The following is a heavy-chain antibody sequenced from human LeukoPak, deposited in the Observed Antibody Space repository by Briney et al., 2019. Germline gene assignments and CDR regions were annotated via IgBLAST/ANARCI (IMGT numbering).Heavy chain of an antibody. CDR2: INQDGSEK. CDR3: AKLAHVWGLLGSSTKGFDY. Sequence: GGSLRLSCAASGFTFSSYWMNWVRQAPGKGLEWVANINQDGSEKYYVDSVKGRFTISRDNAKNSLYLQMNSLRVDDTAVYYCAKLAHVWGLLGSSTKGFDYWGQGTLVTVSS. J-gene: IGHJ4*02. CDR1: GFTFSSYW. V-gene: IGHV3-7*01. D-gene: IGHD2-2*01.